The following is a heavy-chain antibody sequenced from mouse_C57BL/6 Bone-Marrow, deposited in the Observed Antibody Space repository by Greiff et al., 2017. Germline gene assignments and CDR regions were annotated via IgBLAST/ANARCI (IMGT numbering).Heavy chain of an antibody. V-gene: IGHV1-82*01. CDR3: GYDYDGAWFAY. D-gene: IGHD2-4*01. Sequence: QVQLQQSGPELVKPGASVKISCKASGYAFSSSWLNWVKQRPGKGLEWIGRIYPGDGDTNYNGKFKGKATLTADKSSSTAYMQLSSLTSEDSAVYFCGYDYDGAWFAYWGQGTLVTVSA. CDR2: IYPGDGDT. CDR1: GYAFSSSW. J-gene: IGHJ3*01.